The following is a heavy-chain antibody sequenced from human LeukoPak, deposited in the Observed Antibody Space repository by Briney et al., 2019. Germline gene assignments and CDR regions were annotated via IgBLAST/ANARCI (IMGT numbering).Heavy chain of an antibody. CDR3: ACDREAGQMWLVPGY. D-gene: IGHD3-22*01. J-gene: IGHJ4*02. Sequence: GGSLRLSCAASGYTFSKYCMSWVRQAPGKGLEWVPTIRSGGGDTYYADSVKGRFTISRDNSKNTLYLQMNSLRAEDTDIYYCACDREAGQMWLVPGYRGPGTMVTVSS. CDR2: IRSGGGDT. CDR1: GYTFSKYC. V-gene: IGHV3-23*01.